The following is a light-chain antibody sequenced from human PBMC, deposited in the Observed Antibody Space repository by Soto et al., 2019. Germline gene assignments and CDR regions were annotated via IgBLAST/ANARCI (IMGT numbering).Light chain of an antibody. CDR2: AAS. CDR1: QSISSY. V-gene: IGKV1-39*01. J-gene: IGKJ2*02. CDR3: QQSRT. Sequence: DIQMTQSPSSLSASVGDRVTITCRASQSISSYLNWYQQKPGKAPKLLIYAASSLQSGVPSRFXXXGSGTDFTLTISSLQPEDFATYYCQQSRTFGQGTKLEIK.